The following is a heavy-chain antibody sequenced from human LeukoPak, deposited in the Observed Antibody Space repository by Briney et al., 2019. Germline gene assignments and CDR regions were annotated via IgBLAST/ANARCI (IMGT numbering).Heavy chain of an antibody. J-gene: IGHJ4*02. Sequence: SETLSLTCTVSGGSISSYYWGWVRQPPGKGLEGGGSIYYSGGTYYNPSLKSRVTISVDTSKNQFSLKLSSVTAADTAVYYCARDKRSYYYGSGSYCRVFDYWGQGTLVTVSS. CDR2: IYYSGGT. CDR3: ARDKRSYYYGSGSYCRVFDY. CDR1: GGSISSYY. V-gene: IGHV4-39*07. D-gene: IGHD3-10*01.